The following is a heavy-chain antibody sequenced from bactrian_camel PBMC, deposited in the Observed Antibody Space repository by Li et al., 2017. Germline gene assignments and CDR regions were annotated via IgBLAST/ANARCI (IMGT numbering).Heavy chain of an antibody. CDR1: GYTYNRNC. J-gene: IGHJ4*01. CDR3: AAGTSTGFPFRESAYPY. Sequence: VQLVESGGGSVQAGGSLRLSCAASGYTYNRNCMAWFRQAPGKEREGVAAIDSDGTLHYADSVKGRFTISKDYAANTLSLQMNSLKPEDTAVYYCAAGTSTGFPFRESAYPYWGQGTQVTVS. D-gene: IGHD5*01. CDR2: IDSDGTL. V-gene: IGHV3S53*01.